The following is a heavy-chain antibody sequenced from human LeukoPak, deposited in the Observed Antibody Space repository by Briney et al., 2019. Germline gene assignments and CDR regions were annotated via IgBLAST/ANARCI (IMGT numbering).Heavy chain of an antibody. CDR2: IIPILGIA. J-gene: IGHJ4*02. CDR1: GGTFSSYT. D-gene: IGHD2-2*01. V-gene: IGHV1-69*04. CDR3: ARETSLIEDIVVVPAAMAY. Sequence: ASVKVSCKASGGTFSSYTISWVRQAPGQGLEWMGRIIPILGIANYAQKFQGRVTITADKYTSTAYMELSSLRSEDTAVYYCARETSLIEDIVVVPAAMAYWGQGTLVTVSS.